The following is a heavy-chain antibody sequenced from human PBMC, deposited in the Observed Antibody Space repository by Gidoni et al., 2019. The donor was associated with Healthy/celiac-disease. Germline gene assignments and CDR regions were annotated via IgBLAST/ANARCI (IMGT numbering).Heavy chain of an antibody. D-gene: IGHD2-2*01. CDR2: INHSGST. V-gene: IGHV4-34*01. CDR1: GGSFSGYY. J-gene: IGHJ5*02. CDR3: ARVRGSTNRNGFDP. Sequence: QVQLQQWGAGLLKPPATLSLSCAVYGGSFSGYYWSWIRQPPGQGREWFGEINHSGSTNYNPALKSRVTISGDTSKNQFSLKLSSVTAADTAVYYCARVRGSTNRNGFDPWGQGTLVTVSS.